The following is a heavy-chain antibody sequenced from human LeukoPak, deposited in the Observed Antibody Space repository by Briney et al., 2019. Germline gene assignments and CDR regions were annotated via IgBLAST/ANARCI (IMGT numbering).Heavy chain of an antibody. CDR3: AREAPYSNSWSDY. V-gene: IGHV1-2*06. J-gene: IGHJ4*02. D-gene: IGHD6-13*01. CDR1: GYTFTDYY. CDR2: INPNSGGT. Sequence: ASVTVSCKASGYTFTDYYMHWVRQAPGQGLEWMGRINPNSGGTSYAQKFQGRVTMTRDTSINTAYMELRRLRSDDTAVYFCAREAPYSNSWSDYWGQGTLVTVSS.